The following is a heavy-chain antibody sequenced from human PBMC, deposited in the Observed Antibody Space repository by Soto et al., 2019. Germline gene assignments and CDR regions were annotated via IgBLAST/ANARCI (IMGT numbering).Heavy chain of an antibody. Sequence: SIRVPWAASGCNCISFAMSWVSQAPGKGLEWVSAISGSGGSTYYADPMKGRHTISRDNSKNTLYLQMNSLRAEDTAVYYCAKEKISTSCCNWFDPWGQGTLVTVSS. CDR2: ISGSGGST. CDR3: AKEKISTSCCNWFDP. V-gene: IGHV3-23*01. D-gene: IGHD2-2*01. CDR1: GCNCISFA. J-gene: IGHJ5*02.